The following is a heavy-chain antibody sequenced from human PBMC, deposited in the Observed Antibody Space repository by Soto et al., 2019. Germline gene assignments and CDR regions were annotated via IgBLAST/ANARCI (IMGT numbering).Heavy chain of an antibody. V-gene: IGHV1-18*01. Sequence: ASVKVSCKASGYTFSSYGISWVRQAPGQGLEWMGWISAYNGNTKYAQKFQGRIIMTTDTSTKTAYMELRSLRSDDTAVYYCARDLASGDYIHFHWGQGSLVTVSS. D-gene: IGHD4-17*01. CDR2: ISAYNGNT. CDR3: ARDLASGDYIHFH. J-gene: IGHJ4*02. CDR1: GYTFSSYG.